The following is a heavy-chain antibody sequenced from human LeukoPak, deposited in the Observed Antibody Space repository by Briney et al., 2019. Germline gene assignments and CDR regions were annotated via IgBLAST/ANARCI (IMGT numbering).Heavy chain of an antibody. D-gene: IGHD4-17*01. CDR3: AKDNPPYGDYVFDY. CDR2: IWYDGSNK. Sequence: PGRSLRLSCAASGFTFSSYGMHWVRQAPGKGLEWVAVIWYDGSNKYYAYSVKGRFNTSRDNSKNTLYLKMNSLRAEDTAVYYCAKDNPPYGDYVFDYWGQGTLVTVSS. J-gene: IGHJ4*02. V-gene: IGHV3-33*06. CDR1: GFTFSSYG.